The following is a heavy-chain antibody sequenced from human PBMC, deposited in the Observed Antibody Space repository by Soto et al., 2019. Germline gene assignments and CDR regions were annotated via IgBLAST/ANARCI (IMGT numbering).Heavy chain of an antibody. CDR3: TRHALQYCGGDCYLLPYFDL. Sequence: EVQLVESGGGLVQPGGSLKLSCAASGFTFSGSAMHWVRQASGKGLEWVGRIRSKANNYATAYAASVKGRFTISRDESKNTAHRQMNSLRTEDTAVYYCTRHALQYCGGDCYLLPYFDLWGRGTLVTVSS. CDR2: IRSKANNYAT. V-gene: IGHV3-73*02. J-gene: IGHJ2*01. CDR1: GFTFSGSA. D-gene: IGHD2-21*02.